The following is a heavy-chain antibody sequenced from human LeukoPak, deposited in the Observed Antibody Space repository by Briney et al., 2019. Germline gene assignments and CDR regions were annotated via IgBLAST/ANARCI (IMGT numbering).Heavy chain of an antibody. D-gene: IGHD5-24*01. Sequence: PGGSLRLSCAASGFTFSSYEMNWVRQDPGKGLEWVSYISSSGSTIYYSDSVNGRFTISRDNANNSLYLQMNRLRAEDTAVYYCARDLRDGYNWWFDPWGQGTLVTVSS. CDR3: ARDLRDGYNWWFDP. J-gene: IGHJ5*02. CDR2: ISSSGSTI. V-gene: IGHV3-48*03. CDR1: GFTFSSYE.